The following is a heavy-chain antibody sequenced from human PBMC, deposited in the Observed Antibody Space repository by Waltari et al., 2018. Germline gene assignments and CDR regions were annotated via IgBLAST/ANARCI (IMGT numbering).Heavy chain of an antibody. Sequence: EVQLVESGGVVVQPGGSLRLSCAASGFTFDDYAMHWVRQAPGKGLEWVSLISWDGGSTYYADSVKGRFTISRDNSKNSLYLQMNSLRAEDTALYYCAKDGEQWLPLDYYMDVWGKGTTVTVSS. V-gene: IGHV3-43D*04. CDR2: ISWDGGST. J-gene: IGHJ6*03. CDR3: AKDGEQWLPLDYYMDV. CDR1: GFTFDDYA. D-gene: IGHD6-19*01.